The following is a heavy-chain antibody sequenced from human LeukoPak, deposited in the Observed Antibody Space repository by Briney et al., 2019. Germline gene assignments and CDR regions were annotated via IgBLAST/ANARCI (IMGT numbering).Heavy chain of an antibody. CDR1: GFTFTTYG. CDR2: IGGSGTRT. CDR3: AGPMGPAAIFGFDY. V-gene: IGHV3-21*01. Sequence: PGGSLRLSCSASGFTFTTYGMNWVRQAPGKGLEWVSGIGGSGTRTYYADSVKGRFTISRDNAKNSLYLQMNSLRAEDTAVYYCAGPMGPAAIFGFDYWGQGTLVTVSS. J-gene: IGHJ4*02. D-gene: IGHD2-2*01.